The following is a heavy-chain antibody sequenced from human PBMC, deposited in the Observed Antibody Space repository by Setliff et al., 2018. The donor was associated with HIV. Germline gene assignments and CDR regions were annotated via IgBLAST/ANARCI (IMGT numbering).Heavy chain of an antibody. V-gene: IGHV4-4*08. CDR2: IYNSVTT. J-gene: IGHJ4*02. Sequence: PSETLSLTCIVSGASISSNTWSWIRQAPGKGLQWIGFIYNSVTTNYNPSLKGRVTMSLDTSRNQFSLTLTSVTAADTAVYYCGRGRSSWYNTSPYYFDLWGPGTLVTVSS. CDR1: GASISSNT. D-gene: IGHD1-20*01. CDR3: GRGRSSWYNTSPYYFDL.